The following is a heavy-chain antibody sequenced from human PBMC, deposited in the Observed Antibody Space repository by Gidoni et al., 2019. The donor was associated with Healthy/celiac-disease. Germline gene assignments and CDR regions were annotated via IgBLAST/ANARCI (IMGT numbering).Heavy chain of an antibody. CDR3: ASQNYDFWSGYSADFDY. CDR2: IYYSGST. D-gene: IGHD3-3*01. Sequence: QLQLQESGPGLVKPSETLSLTCTVSGGSISSSSYYWGWIRKPPGKGLEWIGSIYYSGSTYYNPSLKSRVTISVDTSKNQFSLKLSSVTAADTAVYYCASQNYDFWSGYSADFDYWGQGTLVTVSS. J-gene: IGHJ4*02. V-gene: IGHV4-39*01. CDR1: GGSISSSSYY.